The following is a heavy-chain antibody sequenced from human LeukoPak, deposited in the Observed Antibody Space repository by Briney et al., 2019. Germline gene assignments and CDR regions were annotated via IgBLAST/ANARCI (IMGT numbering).Heavy chain of an antibody. V-gene: IGHV1-8*01. D-gene: IGHD3-22*01. CDR2: TNPNSGNT. CDR1: GYTFTSYD. Sequence: ASVKVSCKASGYTFTSYDINWVRQATGQGLEWMGWTNPNSGNTGYAQKFQGRVTMTRNTSISTAYMELSSLRSEDTAVYYCATGVYYDSSGYYFDYWGQGTLVTVSS. CDR3: ATGVYYDSSGYYFDY. J-gene: IGHJ4*02.